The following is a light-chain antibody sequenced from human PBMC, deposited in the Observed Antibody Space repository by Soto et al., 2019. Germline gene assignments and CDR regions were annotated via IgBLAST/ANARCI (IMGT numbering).Light chain of an antibody. Sequence: IVMTQSPATLSVSPGERATLSCRASQSVSSSLAWYQQKPGQAPRLLIYGVSTRATGISARFSGSGSGTEFTLTISSLQSEDFAVYYCKQYTNWPPSYTFGQGTKLEIK. V-gene: IGKV3-15*01. CDR1: QSVSSS. CDR3: KQYTNWPPSYT. J-gene: IGKJ2*01. CDR2: GVS.